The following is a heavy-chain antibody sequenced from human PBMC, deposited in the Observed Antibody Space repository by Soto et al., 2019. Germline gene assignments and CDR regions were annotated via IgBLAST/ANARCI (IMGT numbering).Heavy chain of an antibody. J-gene: IGHJ6*02. V-gene: IGHV1-8*01. Sequence: QVQLVQSGAEVKKPGASVKVSCKASGYTFTSYDINWVRQATGQGLEWMGWMNPNSGNTGYAQKFQVRGTMTRNTSISTAYMELSSLRSEDTAVYYCARERTGTTSMDVWGQGTTVTVSS. CDR2: MNPNSGNT. CDR3: ARERTGTTSMDV. CDR1: GYTFTSYD. D-gene: IGHD1-1*01.